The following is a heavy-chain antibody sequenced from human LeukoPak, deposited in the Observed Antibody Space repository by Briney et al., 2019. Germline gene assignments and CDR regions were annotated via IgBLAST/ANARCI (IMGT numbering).Heavy chain of an antibody. J-gene: IGHJ4*02. CDR2: ISYSGSI. V-gene: IGHV4-59*01. Sequence: SETLSLTCTVSGGSISRYYWSWIRQPPGKGLEWIGYISYSGSIDYNPSLKSRVTMSVDTSKNQFSLKLKSVTPADTAIYYCTRDRRDGYNYVDVWGQGTLVTVSS. CDR1: GGSISRYY. CDR3: TRDRRDGYNYVDV. D-gene: IGHD5-24*01.